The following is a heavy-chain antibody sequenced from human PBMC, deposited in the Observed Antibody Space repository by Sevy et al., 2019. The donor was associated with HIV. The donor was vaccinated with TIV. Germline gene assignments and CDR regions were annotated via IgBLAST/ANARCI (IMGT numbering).Heavy chain of an antibody. D-gene: IGHD6-6*01. J-gene: IGHJ4*02. CDR3: VPGGGKIADRLGY. CDR1: GFTFSSYA. Sequence: GGSLRLSCAASGFTFSSYAMSWVRQAPGKGLEWVSAISGSGGSTNYADSVKGRFTTSRDNSKNTPYLQMNSLRAADTAVYYCVPGGGKIADRLGYWGQGTLVTVSS. CDR2: ISGSGGST. V-gene: IGHV3-23*01.